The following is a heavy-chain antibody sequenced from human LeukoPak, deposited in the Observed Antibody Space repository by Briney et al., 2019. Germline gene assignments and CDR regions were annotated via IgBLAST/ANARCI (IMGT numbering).Heavy chain of an antibody. Sequence: GGSLRLSCAASGFTFSSYGMHWVRQAPGKGLVWVAVIWYDGSNKYYADSVKGRFTISRDNSKNTLYLQMNSLRAEDTAVYYCARVRSGWYYKLDYWGQGTLVTVSS. CDR3: ARVRSGWYYKLDY. CDR1: GFTFSSYG. D-gene: IGHD6-19*01. V-gene: IGHV3-33*01. CDR2: IWYDGSNK. J-gene: IGHJ4*02.